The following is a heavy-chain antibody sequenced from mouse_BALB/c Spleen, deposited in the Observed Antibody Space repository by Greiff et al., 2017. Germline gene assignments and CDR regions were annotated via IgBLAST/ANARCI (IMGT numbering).Heavy chain of an antibody. V-gene: IGHV2-2*02. CDR2: IWSGGST. CDR3: ARLRRGYAMDY. CDR1: GFSLTSYG. D-gene: IGHD2-12*01. J-gene: IGHJ4*01. Sequence: QVQLQQSGPGLVQPSQSLSITCTVSGFSLTSYGVHWVRQSPGKGLEWLGVIWSGGSTDYNAAFISRLSISKDNSKSQVFFKMNSLQANDTAIYYYARLRRGYAMDYWGQGTSVTVSS.